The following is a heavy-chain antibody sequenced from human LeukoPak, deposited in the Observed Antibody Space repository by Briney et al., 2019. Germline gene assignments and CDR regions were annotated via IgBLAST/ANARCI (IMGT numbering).Heavy chain of an antibody. D-gene: IGHD4-23*01. Sequence: PSEPLSLPCTVSGGSISSYYWSWIRQPAGKGLEWIGRIYTSGSTTYHPSLKSRVTMSVDTSKNHFSLKLSSVTAADTAVYYCARGRDGNPFNDAFDIWGQGTMVTVSS. J-gene: IGHJ3*02. CDR3: ARGRDGNPFNDAFDI. V-gene: IGHV4-4*07. CDR1: GGSISSYY. CDR2: IYTSGST.